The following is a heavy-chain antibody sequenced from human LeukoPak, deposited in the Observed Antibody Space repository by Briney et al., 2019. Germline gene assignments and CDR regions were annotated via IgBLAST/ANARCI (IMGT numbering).Heavy chain of an antibody. V-gene: IGHV3-53*01. D-gene: IGHD3-10*01. Sequence: GGSLRLSCAVTVSFKYMTWIRQAPGKGLEWVSIIYSSTSITFYSDSVKGRFTISRDNSKNTMFLQMNSLRVEDTAIYYCAYGSGSFYGLDVWGQGTTVTVSS. CDR2: IYSSTSIT. J-gene: IGHJ6*02. CDR1: TVSFKY. CDR3: AYGSGSFYGLDV.